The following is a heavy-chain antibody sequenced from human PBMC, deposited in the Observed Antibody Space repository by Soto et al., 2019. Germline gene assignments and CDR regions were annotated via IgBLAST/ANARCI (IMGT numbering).Heavy chain of an antibody. J-gene: IGHJ5*02. CDR1: GGTFSSYT. CDR3: ARGYYYDSSGYYYGP. CDR2: IIPILGIA. V-gene: IGHV1-69*02. Sequence: SVKVSCKASGGTFSSYTISWVRQAPGQGLEWMGRIIPILGIANYAQKFQGRVTTTADKSTSTAYMELSSLRSEDTAVYYCARGYYYDSSGYYYGPWGQGTPVTVSS. D-gene: IGHD3-22*01.